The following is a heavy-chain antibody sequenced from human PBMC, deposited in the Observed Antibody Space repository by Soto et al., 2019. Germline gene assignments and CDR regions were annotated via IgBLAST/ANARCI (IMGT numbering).Heavy chain of an antibody. CDR3: VKGEYYYDSSGYYPFDY. V-gene: IGHV3-64D*06. D-gene: IGHD3-22*01. CDR2: ISTDGGNT. CDR1: GFTFSIYA. Sequence: EVQLVESGGDLVQPGGSLRLSCSASGFTFSIYAMHWVRQAPGKGLEYVSSISTDGGNTHYADSVKGRFTISRHNSKNTVYLQMSSLRAEDTAVYYCVKGEYYYDSSGYYPFDYWGQGTLVTVSS. J-gene: IGHJ4*02.